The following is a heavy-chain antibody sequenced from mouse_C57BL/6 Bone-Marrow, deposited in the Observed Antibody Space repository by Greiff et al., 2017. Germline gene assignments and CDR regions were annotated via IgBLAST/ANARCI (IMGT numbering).Heavy chain of an antibody. CDR3: TTGYFDV. J-gene: IGHJ1*03. V-gene: IGHV14-4*01. CDR2: IDPENGDT. Sequence: EVQLQQSGAELVRPGASVKLSCTASGFNIKDDYMHWVKRRPEQGLEWIGWIDPENGDTEYASKFQGKATITADTSSNTAYLQLSSLTSEDTAVYYCTTGYFDVWGTGTTVTVSS. CDR1: GFNIKDDY.